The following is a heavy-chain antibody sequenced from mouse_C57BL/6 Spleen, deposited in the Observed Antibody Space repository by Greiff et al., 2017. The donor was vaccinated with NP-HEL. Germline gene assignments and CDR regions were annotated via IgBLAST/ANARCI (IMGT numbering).Heavy chain of an antibody. D-gene: IGHD2-3*01. Sequence: VQLQQSGAELARPGASVKMSCKASGYTFTSYTMHWVKQRPGQGLEWIGYINPSSGYTKYNQKFKDKATLTADKSSSTAYMQLRSLTSEDAAVYYCARLYEGVEWGQGTLVTVSA. CDR1: GYTFTSYT. V-gene: IGHV1-4*01. CDR3: ARLYEGVE. J-gene: IGHJ3*02. CDR2: INPSSGYT.